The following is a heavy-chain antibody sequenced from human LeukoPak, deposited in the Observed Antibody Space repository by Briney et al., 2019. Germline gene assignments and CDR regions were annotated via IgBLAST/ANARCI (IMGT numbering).Heavy chain of an antibody. J-gene: IGHJ5*02. CDR2: IKQDGSEK. Sequence: PGGSLRLSCAASGFTFSSYWMSWVRQAPGKGLEWVANIKQDGSEKYYVDSVKGRFTISRDNAKNSLYLQMNSLRAEDTAVYYCARDYYDSGSYPRCFDPWGQGTLVTVSS. D-gene: IGHD3-10*01. CDR1: GFTFSSYW. CDR3: ARDYYDSGSYPRCFDP. V-gene: IGHV3-7*01.